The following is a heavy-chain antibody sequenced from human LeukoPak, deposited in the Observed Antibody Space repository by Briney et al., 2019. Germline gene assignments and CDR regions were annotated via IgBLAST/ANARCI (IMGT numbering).Heavy chain of an antibody. CDR3: ARSPTSLDYFDY. J-gene: IGHJ4*02. Sequence: PSETLSLTCTVSGGSISSYSWSWIRQPPGKGLEWIGYIYHSGSTYYNPSLKSRVTISVDRSKNQFSLKLSSVTAADTAVYYCARSPTSLDYFDYWGQGTLVTVSS. V-gene: IGHV4-30-2*01. CDR1: GGSISSYS. CDR2: IYHSGST. D-gene: IGHD3-16*02.